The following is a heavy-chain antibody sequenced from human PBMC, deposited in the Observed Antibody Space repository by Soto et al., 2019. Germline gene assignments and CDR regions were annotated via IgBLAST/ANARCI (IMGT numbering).Heavy chain of an antibody. CDR1: GGTFSSYA. J-gene: IGHJ6*02. CDR3: ARVELGYCSGGSCYSRNYYYGMDV. D-gene: IGHD2-15*01. Sequence: VASVKVSCKASGGTFSSYAISWVRQAPGQGLEWMGGIIPIFGTANYAQKFQGRVTITAGESTSTAYMELSSLRSEDTAVYYCARVELGYCSGGSCYSRNYYYGMDVWGQGTTVTVSS. V-gene: IGHV1-69*13. CDR2: IIPIFGTA.